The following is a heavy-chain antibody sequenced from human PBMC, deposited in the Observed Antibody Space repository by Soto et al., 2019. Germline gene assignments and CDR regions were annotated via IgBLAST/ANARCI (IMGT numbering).Heavy chain of an antibody. Sequence: LSLTCTVSGGSISSYYWSWIRQPPGKGLEWIGYIYYSGSTNYNPSLKSRVTISVDTSKNQFSLKLSSVTAADTAVYYCARVPVDYSNYYYYYYGMDVWGQGTTVTVSS. CDR3: ARVPVDYSNYYYYYYGMDV. CDR1: GGSISSYY. J-gene: IGHJ6*02. CDR2: IYYSGST. V-gene: IGHV4-59*01. D-gene: IGHD4-4*01.